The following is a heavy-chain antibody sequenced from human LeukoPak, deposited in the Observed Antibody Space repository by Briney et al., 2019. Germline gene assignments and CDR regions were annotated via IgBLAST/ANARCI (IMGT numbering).Heavy chain of an antibody. CDR3: ANYSYDSSRSYDG. CDR2: ISGSGGST. D-gene: IGHD3-22*01. Sequence: GGSLRLSCAASGFTFSSYAMSWVRQAPGKGLEWGSAISGSGGSTYYADSVKGRFTISRDNSKNTLYLQMNSLRAEDTAVYYCANYSYDSSRSYDGCGQGTLAIVSS. CDR1: GFTFSSYA. V-gene: IGHV3-23*01. J-gene: IGHJ4*02.